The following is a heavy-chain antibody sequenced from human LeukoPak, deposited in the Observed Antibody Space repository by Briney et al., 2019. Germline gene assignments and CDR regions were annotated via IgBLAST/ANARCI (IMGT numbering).Heavy chain of an antibody. D-gene: IGHD5-24*01. CDR1: GGTFSSYA. CDR2: IIPIFGTA. J-gene: IGHJ4*02. V-gene: IGHV1-69*01. Sequence: GSSVKVSCKASGGTFSSYAISWVRQAPGQGLEWMGGIIPIFGTANYAQKFQGRVTITADESTSTAYMELSSLRSEDTAVYYCARDPRDGYNPDFDYWGQGTLVTVSS. CDR3: ARDPRDGYNPDFDY.